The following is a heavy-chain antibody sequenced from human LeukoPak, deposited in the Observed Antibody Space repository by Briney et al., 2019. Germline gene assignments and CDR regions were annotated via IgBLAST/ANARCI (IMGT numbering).Heavy chain of an antibody. Sequence: GGSLRLSCAASGFTFSSDAMSWVRQAPGKGLEWVSGISPNGVITYYADSVKGRFTISRDNSKGTVSLQMNSLRPEDTAVYYCAKDDAWLQYGDWGRGTLVTVSS. CDR2: ISPNGVIT. V-gene: IGHV3-23*01. CDR1: GFTFSSDA. D-gene: IGHD5-24*01. CDR3: AKDDAWLQYGD. J-gene: IGHJ4*02.